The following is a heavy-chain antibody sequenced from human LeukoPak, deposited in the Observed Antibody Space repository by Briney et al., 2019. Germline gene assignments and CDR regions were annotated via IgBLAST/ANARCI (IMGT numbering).Heavy chain of an antibody. CDR1: GFTFYSYA. CDR2: ISGSGGST. J-gene: IGHJ3*02. CDR3: AGVWGSDAFDI. D-gene: IGHD3-16*01. V-gene: IGHV3-23*01. Sequence: GESLRLSCAASGFTFYSYAMNWVRQAPGKGLEWVSAISGSGGSTFYADSLKGRFTISRDNSKNTLYLQMNSLRAEDTAEYYCAGVWGSDAFDIWGQGTMVTVSS.